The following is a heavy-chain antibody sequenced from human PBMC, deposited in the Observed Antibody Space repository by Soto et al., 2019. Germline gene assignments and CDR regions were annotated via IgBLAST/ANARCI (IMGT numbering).Heavy chain of an antibody. CDR3: ARAEYYDFWSGYRMPHRFDY. Sequence: PGGSLRLSCAASGFTFSSYGMHWVRQAPGKGLEWVAVIWYDGSNKYYADSVKGRFTISRDNSKNTLYLQMNSLRAEDTAVYYCARAEYYDFWSGYRMPHRFDYWGQGTLVTVSS. CDR2: IWYDGSNK. D-gene: IGHD3-3*01. V-gene: IGHV3-33*01. J-gene: IGHJ4*02. CDR1: GFTFSSYG.